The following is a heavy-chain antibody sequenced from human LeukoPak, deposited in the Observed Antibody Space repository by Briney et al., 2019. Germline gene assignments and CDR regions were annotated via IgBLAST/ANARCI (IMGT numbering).Heavy chain of an antibody. V-gene: IGHV1-2*02. CDR1: GYSFTDKY. D-gene: IGHD4-17*01. Sequence: GASVKVSCKASGYSFTDKYMHWVRQAPGQGLEWMGWINPNSGGTKYAQKFQGRVTMTRDTSISTAYMELTSLRSDDTAVYYCARDMLPRTTVTTPGDYWGQGTLVTVSS. CDR3: ARDMLPRTTVTTPGDY. J-gene: IGHJ4*02. CDR2: INPNSGGT.